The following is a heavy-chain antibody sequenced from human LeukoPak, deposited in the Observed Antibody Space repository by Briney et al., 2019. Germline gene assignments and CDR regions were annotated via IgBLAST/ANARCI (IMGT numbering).Heavy chain of an antibody. D-gene: IGHD1-26*01. CDR1: GDSMNTYY. V-gene: IGHV4-4*08. Sequence: SETLSLTCTVSGDSMNTYYWGWIRQTPGKGLECIGYIYHSGSTYYNPSLKSRVTISLDRSKNQFSLKLSSVTAADTAVYYCARESKMGAIVAGAFDIWGQWTVVTLSS. CDR2: IYHSGST. CDR3: ARESKMGAIVAGAFDI. J-gene: IGHJ3*02.